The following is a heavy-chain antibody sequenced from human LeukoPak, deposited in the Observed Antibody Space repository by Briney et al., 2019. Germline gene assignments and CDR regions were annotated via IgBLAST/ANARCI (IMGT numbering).Heavy chain of an antibody. D-gene: IGHD6-19*01. CDR1: GFTFSIFA. J-gene: IGHJ4*01. V-gene: IGHV3-23*01. CDR3: AKMVHTAQWLVPFDY. Sequence: GGSLRPSCAASGFTFSIFATNWVRQAPGKGLEWVSTISGSGGSTYYADSVKGRFTISRDNSKNTLYLQMNSLRAEDTAVYYCAKMVHTAQWLVPFDYWGQGTLVTVSS. CDR2: ISGSGGST.